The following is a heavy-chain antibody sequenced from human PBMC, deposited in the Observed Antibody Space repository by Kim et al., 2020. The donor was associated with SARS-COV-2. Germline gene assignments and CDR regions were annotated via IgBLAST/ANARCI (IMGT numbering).Heavy chain of an antibody. CDR3: AKDIGYSSSWYATANCYYYGMDV. CDR1: GFTFDDYA. CDR2: ISGDGGST. Sequence: GGSLRLSCAASGFTFDDYAMHWVRQAPGKGLEWVSLISGDGGSTYYADSVKGRFTISRDNSKNSLYLQMNSLRNEDTALYYCAKDIGYSSSWYATANCYYYGMDVWGQGPTVTVSS. J-gene: IGHJ6*02. D-gene: IGHD6-13*01. V-gene: IGHV3-43*02.